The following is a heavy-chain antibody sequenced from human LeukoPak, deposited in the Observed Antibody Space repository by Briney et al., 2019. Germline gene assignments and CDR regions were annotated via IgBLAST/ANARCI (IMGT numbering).Heavy chain of an antibody. V-gene: IGHV4-59*08. CDR3: ASHYSGSYT. J-gene: IGHJ5*02. D-gene: IGHD1-26*01. Sequence: SETLSLTCTVSGGSINNYYWSWIRQPPGKGLEWIGYIYYSGSTNYNPSLKSRVTISVDTSKNQFSLKLSSVTAADTAVYYCASHYSGSYTWGQGTLSPSPQ. CDR2: IYYSGST. CDR1: GGSINNYY.